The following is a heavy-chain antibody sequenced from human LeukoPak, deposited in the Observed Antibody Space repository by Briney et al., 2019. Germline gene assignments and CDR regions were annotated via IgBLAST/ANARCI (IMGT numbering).Heavy chain of an antibody. CDR2: IIPIFGTA. CDR1: GCTFSSYA. V-gene: IGHV1-69*05. Sequence: SVKVSCKASGCTFSSYAISWVRQAPGQGLEWMGRIIPIFGTANYAQKFQGRVTITTDESTSTAYMELSSLRSEDTAVYYCAVTGLYNYYYYYYMDVWGKGTTVTVSS. J-gene: IGHJ6*03. D-gene: IGHD7-27*01. CDR3: AVTGLYNYYYYYYMDV.